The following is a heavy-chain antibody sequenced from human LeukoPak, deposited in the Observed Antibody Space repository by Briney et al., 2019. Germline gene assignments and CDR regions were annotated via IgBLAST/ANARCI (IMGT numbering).Heavy chain of an antibody. CDR3: ARGAGIPTYAFDI. Sequence: PGGSLRLSCAASGFTFSIYWMHWVRQAPGKGVVWVARINSDGSSTSYAASAKGRFTISRANAKNTLYLQMNSLRAEDTAVYYSARGAGIPTYAFDIWGQGTMVTVSS. D-gene: IGHD6-19*01. J-gene: IGHJ3*02. CDR1: GFTFSIYW. V-gene: IGHV3-74*01. CDR2: INSDGSST.